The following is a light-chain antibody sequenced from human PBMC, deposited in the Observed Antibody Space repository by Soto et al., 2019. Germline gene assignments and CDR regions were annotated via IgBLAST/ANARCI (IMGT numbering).Light chain of an antibody. Sequence: DIQMTQSPATLSASVGDRVTITCRASQSISSWLAWYQQKPGKVPKLLIDDASSLESGVPSRFSGSGSGTEFTLTISSLQPDGFATYYCQQYNTYPWTFGQGTKVDIK. J-gene: IGKJ1*01. CDR3: QQYNTYPWT. V-gene: IGKV1-5*01. CDR2: DAS. CDR1: QSISSW.